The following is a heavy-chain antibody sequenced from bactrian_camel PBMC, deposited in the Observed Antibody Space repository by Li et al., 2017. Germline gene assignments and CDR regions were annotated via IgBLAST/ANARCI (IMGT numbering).Heavy chain of an antibody. J-gene: IGHJ4*01. CDR1: GFILNSYT. D-gene: IGHD3*01. CDR2: FNSGGST. V-gene: IGHV3S31*01. CDR3: AAVAEGRTVEGGVSLWTLFESGY. Sequence: EVQLVESGGGLVQPGGSLRLSCAASGFILNSYTMSWVRQAPGKGLEWVSTFNSGGSTYYADSVKGRFTISRDNAKNTLYLQMTSLAPEDTAMYYCAAVAEGRTVEGGVSLWTLFESGYWGQGTQVTVS.